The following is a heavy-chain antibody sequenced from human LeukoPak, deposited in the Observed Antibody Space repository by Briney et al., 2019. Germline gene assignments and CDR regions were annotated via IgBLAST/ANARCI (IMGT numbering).Heavy chain of an antibody. CDR2: IWYEANNH. V-gene: IGHV3-33*06. Sequence: GGSLRLSCETSGFTFSSYSMHWVRQAPGEGLEWVAVIWYEANNHYYADSVKGRFTVSRDNSKNTLYLQMNSLRVEDTAVYYCVKDLDAGASGVDCSSTSCSLQPWGQGTLVTVSS. CDR1: GFTFSSYS. CDR3: VKDLDAGASGVDCSSTSCSLQP. D-gene: IGHD2-2*01. J-gene: IGHJ5*02.